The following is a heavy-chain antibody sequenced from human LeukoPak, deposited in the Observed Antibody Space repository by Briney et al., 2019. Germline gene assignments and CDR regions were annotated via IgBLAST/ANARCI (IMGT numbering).Heavy chain of an antibody. J-gene: IGHJ4*02. CDR1: GFTFSSYS. V-gene: IGHV3-30*18. D-gene: IGHD1-20*01. CDR3: AKGITRDSYYLDY. Sequence: GGSLRLSCAASGFTFSSYSMNWVRQAPGKGLEWVAFVSNNGIDKHYGDSVQGRFSISRDNSKNTLYLEMKSLRVEDTAMYYCAKGITRDSYYLDYWGQGTLVTVSS. CDR2: VSNNGIDK.